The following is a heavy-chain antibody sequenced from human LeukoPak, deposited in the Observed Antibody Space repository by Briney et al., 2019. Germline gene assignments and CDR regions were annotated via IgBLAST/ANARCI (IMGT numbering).Heavy chain of an antibody. CDR1: GFTFSRYA. D-gene: IGHD2-15*01. J-gene: IGHJ4*02. Sequence: GRTLRLSCAASGFTFSRYAMHWVRQAPGKGLEYVSGISSDGGSPFHVNSVKGRFTISRHNSKNTLYLQMGSLRAEDMAVYYCAREYCSGGRCQYYFDYWGQGTLVTVSS. CDR2: ISSDGGSP. V-gene: IGHV3-64*01. CDR3: AREYCSGGRCQYYFDY.